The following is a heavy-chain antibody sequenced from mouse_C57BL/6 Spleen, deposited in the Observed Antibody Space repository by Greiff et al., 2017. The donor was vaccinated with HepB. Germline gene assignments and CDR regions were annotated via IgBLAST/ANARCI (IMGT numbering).Heavy chain of an antibody. Sequence: EVKLQESGPSLVRPSQTLSLTCTVTGFSINSDCYWIWIRQFPGNKLKYIGYTFYSGITYYNPSLESRTYITRDTSKNQFSLKLSSVTTEDTATYYCARGARDSSGYGYFDYWGQGTTLTVSS. CDR2: TFYSGIT. J-gene: IGHJ2*01. D-gene: IGHD3-2*02. CDR3: ARGARDSSGYGYFDY. CDR1: GFSINSDCY. V-gene: IGHV3-3*01.